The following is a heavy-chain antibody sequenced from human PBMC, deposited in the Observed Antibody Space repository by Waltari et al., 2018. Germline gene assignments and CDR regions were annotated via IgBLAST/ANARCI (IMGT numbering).Heavy chain of an antibody. CDR2: INPTCGGT. Sequence: QVQLVQSGAEVKKPGASVKVSCKASAYTSPGYSMDWVGQAAGQGREWMGRINPTCGGTNNAQKVQGRVTKTRDTSISTAYMELSRLRSDDTAVYYCASDTRGIAAAGTLDVWGQGTTVTVSS. V-gene: IGHV1-2*06. CDR1: AYTSPGYS. CDR3: ASDTRGIAAAGTLDV. D-gene: IGHD6-13*01. J-gene: IGHJ6*02.